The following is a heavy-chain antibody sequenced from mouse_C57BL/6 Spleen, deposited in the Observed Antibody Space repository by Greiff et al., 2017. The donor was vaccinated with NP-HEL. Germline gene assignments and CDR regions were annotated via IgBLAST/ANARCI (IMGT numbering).Heavy chain of an antibody. D-gene: IGHD2-5*01. CDR3: ARSSNYPLYYAMDY. V-gene: IGHV1-85*01. J-gene: IGHJ4*01. CDR1: GYTFTSYD. Sequence: VQLQQSGPELVKPGASVKLSCKASGYTFTSYDINWVKQRPGQGLEWIGWIYPRDGSTKYNEKFKGKATLTVDTSSSTAYMELHSLTSEDSAVYFGARSSNYPLYYAMDYWGQGTSVTVYS. CDR2: IYPRDGST.